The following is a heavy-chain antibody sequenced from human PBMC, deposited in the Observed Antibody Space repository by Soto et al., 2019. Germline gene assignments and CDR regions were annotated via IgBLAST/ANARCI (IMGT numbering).Heavy chain of an antibody. CDR3: AKSGGSSTRGLSIGAAGSFDY. CDR1: GFTFSSYA. D-gene: IGHD2-15*01. Sequence: RRLSCAASGFTFSSYAMSWVCQAPGKGLEWVSAISGSGGSTYYADSVKGRFTISRDNSKNTLYLQMNSLRAEDTAVYYCAKSGGSSTRGLSIGAAGSFDYWGQGTLVTVSS. V-gene: IGHV3-23*01. CDR2: ISGSGGST. J-gene: IGHJ4*02.